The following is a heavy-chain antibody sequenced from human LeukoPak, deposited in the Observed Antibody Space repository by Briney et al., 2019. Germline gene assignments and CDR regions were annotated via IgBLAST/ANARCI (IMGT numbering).Heavy chain of an antibody. D-gene: IGHD3-22*01. CDR1: GGTFNSYA. J-gene: IGHJ6*02. CDR2: IIPIFGTT. V-gene: IGHV1-69*13. Sequence: ASVKVSCKASGGTFNSYAISWVRQAPGQGLEWMGGIIPIFGTTNYAQKFQGRVTITADESTSTAYMELSSLRSEDTAVYYCARVYYYYDSSGYYYYYYGMDVWGQGTTVTVSS. CDR3: ARVYYYYDSSGYYYYYYGMDV.